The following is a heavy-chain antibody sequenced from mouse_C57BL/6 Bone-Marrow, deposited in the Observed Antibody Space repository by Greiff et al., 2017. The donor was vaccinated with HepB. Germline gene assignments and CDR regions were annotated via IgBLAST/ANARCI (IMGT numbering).Heavy chain of an antibody. J-gene: IGHJ3*01. CDR3: ARPYGYDGETWFAY. CDR2: ISYDGSN. Sequence: EVQLQESGPGLVKPSQSLSLTCSVTGYSITSCYYWNWIRQFPGNKLEWMGYISYDGSNNYNPSLKNRNPITRDTSKNQFFLKLNSVTTEDTATYDCARPYGYDGETWFAYWGQGTLVTVSA. D-gene: IGHD2-2*01. V-gene: IGHV3-6*01. CDR1: GYSITSCYY.